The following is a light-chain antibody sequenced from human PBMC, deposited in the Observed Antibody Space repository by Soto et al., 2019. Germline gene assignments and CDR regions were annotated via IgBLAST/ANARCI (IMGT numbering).Light chain of an antibody. CDR3: MQALQNPVT. CDR2: LGS. Sequence: DIVMTQSPLSLPVTPGGPASISCRSSQSLLHLNGNNYLDWYLQKPGQSPQLLIYLGSNRASGVPDRFSGSGSGTDFTLKISRVEAEDVGIYYCMQALQNPVTFGQGTRLEIK. CDR1: QSLLHLNGNNY. V-gene: IGKV2-28*01. J-gene: IGKJ5*01.